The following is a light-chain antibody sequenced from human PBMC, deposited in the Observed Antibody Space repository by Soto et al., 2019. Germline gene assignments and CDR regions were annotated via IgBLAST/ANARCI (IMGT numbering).Light chain of an antibody. CDR1: QDISSS. CDR2: AAS. CDR3: QQVRSYPST. J-gene: IGKJ4*01. V-gene: IGKV1-9*01. Sequence: IQLTQSPSSLSASVGDRVTITCLASQDISSSLAWYQQKPGKAPKLLIYAASILQSGVPSRFSGSGFGTDFTLTISSLQAEDFASYFCQQVRSYPSTFGGGTKVEIK.